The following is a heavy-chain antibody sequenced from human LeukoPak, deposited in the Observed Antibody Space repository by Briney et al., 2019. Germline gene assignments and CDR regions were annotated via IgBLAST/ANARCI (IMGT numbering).Heavy chain of an antibody. CDR3: ASLGIYP. Sequence: NPSETLSLTCTVSGGSISSYYWSWIRQPPGKGLEWIGEINHSGSTNYNPSLKSRVTISVDTSKNQFFLRLNSVTAADTAVYYCASLGIYPWGPGTLVTVST. D-gene: IGHD5-12*01. V-gene: IGHV4-34*01. CDR1: GGSISSYY. J-gene: IGHJ5*02. CDR2: INHSGST.